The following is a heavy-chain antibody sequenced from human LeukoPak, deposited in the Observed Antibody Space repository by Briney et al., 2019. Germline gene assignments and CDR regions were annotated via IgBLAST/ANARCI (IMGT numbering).Heavy chain of an antibody. J-gene: IGHJ5*02. CDR1: GGSISSGGYY. CDR2: IYYSGST. V-gene: IGHV4-31*03. Sequence: SQTLSLTCTVSGGSISSGGYYWSWIRQHPGKGLEWIGYIYYSGSTYYNPSLKSRVTISVDTSKNQFSLKLSPVTAADTAVYYCARLLSRSTSCDPWGQGTLVTVSS. D-gene: IGHD2-2*01. CDR3: ARLLSRSTSCDP.